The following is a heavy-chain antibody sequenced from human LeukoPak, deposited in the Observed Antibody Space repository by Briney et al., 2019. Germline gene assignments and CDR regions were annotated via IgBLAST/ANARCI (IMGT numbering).Heavy chain of an antibody. J-gene: IGHJ4*02. CDR3: ARGGIQLWFSPFDY. D-gene: IGHD5-18*01. CDR1: GGSVSSGSHY. CDR2: VYYSGST. Sequence: PSETLSLTCPVSGGSVSSGSHYWSWIRQPPGKGLEWIGHVYYSGSTSYNPSLKGRVTISVDTSKNHFSLELYSVTAADTAVYYCARGGIQLWFSPFDYWGQGTLVTVSS. V-gene: IGHV4-61*03.